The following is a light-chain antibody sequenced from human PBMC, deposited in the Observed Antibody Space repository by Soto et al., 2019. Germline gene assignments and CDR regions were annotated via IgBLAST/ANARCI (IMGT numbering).Light chain of an antibody. CDR3: SSYSHSPPSYV. CDR2: HVT. J-gene: IGLJ1*01. V-gene: IGLV2-14*03. CDR1: SVDVGDYNS. Sequence: QSALTQPASVSGSPGQSITISCTGSSVDVGDYNSVSWYQQHPGKAPKVMIYHVTIRASGVSNRFSGSKSGNTASLTISGLQAEDGADYYCSSYSHSPPSYVFGTGTKVTVL.